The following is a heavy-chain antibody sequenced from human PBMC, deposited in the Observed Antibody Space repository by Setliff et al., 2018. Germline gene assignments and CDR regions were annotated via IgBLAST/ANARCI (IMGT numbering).Heavy chain of an antibody. CDR1: GFTVSSNY. CDR3: ARPYYYDSSGYYYDY. J-gene: IGHJ4*02. D-gene: IGHD3-22*01. V-gene: IGHV4-59*02. Sequence: PGGSLRLSCAASGFTVSSNYMSWIRQHPGKGLEWIGYIYYSGSTYYNPSLKSRVTISVDTSKNQFSLKLSSVTAAGTAVYYCARPYYYDSSGYYYDYWGQGTLVTAPQ. CDR2: IYYSGST.